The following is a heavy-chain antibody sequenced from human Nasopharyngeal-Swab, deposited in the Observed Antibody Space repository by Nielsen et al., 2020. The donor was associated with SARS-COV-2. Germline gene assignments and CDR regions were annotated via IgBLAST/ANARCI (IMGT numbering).Heavy chain of an antibody. CDR1: GGSISSYY. CDR3: ARGGWSLDY. Sequence: SETLSLTCTVSGGSISSYYWSWIRQPPGKGLEWIGYIYYSGSTNYNPSLKSRVTISVDTSKNQFSLSLNSVTAADTAVYYCARGGWSLDYWGRGTLVTVSS. CDR2: IYYSGST. V-gene: IGHV4-59*01. J-gene: IGHJ4*02. D-gene: IGHD6-19*01.